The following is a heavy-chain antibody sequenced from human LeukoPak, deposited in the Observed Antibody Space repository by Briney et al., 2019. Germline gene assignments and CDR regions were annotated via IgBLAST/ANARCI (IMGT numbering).Heavy chain of an antibody. CDR3: ARGHYSSSWYVFDY. CDR1: GGSISSYY. V-gene: IGHV4-59*01. Sequence: SETLSLTCTVSGGSISSYYWSWIRQPPGKGLVWLGYIYYSGSTNYNPSLKSRVTISVDTSKNQFSLKLSSVTAADTAVYYCARGHYSSSWYVFDYWGQGTLVTVSS. CDR2: IYYSGST. J-gene: IGHJ4*02. D-gene: IGHD6-13*01.